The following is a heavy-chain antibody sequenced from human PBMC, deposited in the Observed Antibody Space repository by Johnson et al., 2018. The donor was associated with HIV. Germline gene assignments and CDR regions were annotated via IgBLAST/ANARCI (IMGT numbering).Heavy chain of an antibody. J-gene: IGHJ3*02. CDR2: INWNGGST. Sequence: MLLVESGGGVVRPGGSLRLSCVASGFTFDDYGMSWVRQAPGKGLEWVSGINWNGGSTGYADSVTGRFTISRDNAKNSLYLQMNSLRAEDTALYYCARALVVITDGHAFDIWGQGTMVTVSS. V-gene: IGHV3-20*04. CDR3: ARALVVITDGHAFDI. CDR1: GFTFDDYG. D-gene: IGHD3-22*01.